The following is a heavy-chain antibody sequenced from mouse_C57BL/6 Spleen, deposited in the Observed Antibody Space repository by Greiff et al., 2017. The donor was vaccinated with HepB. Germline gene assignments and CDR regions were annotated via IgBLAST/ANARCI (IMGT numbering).Heavy chain of an antibody. J-gene: IGHJ1*03. V-gene: IGHV5-12*01. CDR1: GFTFSDYY. CDR2: ISNGGGST. Sequence: EVQLVESGGGLVQPGGSLKLSCAASGFTFSDYYMYWVRQTPEKRLEWVAYISNGGGSTYYPDTVKGRFTISRDNAKNTLYLQMSRLKSEDTAMYYCARRSNLDVWGTGTTVTVSS. D-gene: IGHD2-5*01. CDR3: ARRSNLDV.